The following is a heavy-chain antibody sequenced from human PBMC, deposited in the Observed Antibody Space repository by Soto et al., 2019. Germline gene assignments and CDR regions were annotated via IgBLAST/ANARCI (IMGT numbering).Heavy chain of an antibody. CDR2: IYYSGST. D-gene: IGHD4-17*01. J-gene: IGHJ4*02. CDR3: ARGRWPNFDS. CDR1: GGSLSTYY. V-gene: IGHV4-59*01. Sequence: QVQLQESGPGLVKPSETLSLTCTVSGGSLSTYYWSWLRQPPGKGLEWIGYIYYSGSTNYNPSLQSRVTTSVDSSKNQFSLKLSSVTAADTAVYYCARGRWPNFDSWGQGTLVTVSS.